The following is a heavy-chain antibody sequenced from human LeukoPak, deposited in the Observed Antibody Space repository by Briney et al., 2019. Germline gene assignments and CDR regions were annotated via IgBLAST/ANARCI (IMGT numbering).Heavy chain of an antibody. CDR3: ARDPELVPSHCSSTSCYSEG. Sequence: PGGSLRLSCAASGFTFSDYYMSWIRQAPGKGLEWVSYICSSGSTIYYADSVKGRFTISRDNAKNSLYLQMNSLRAEDTAVYYCARDPELVPSHCSSTSCYSEGWGQGTLVTVSS. CDR2: ICSSGSTI. D-gene: IGHD2-2*01. V-gene: IGHV3-11*01. CDR1: GFTFSDYY. J-gene: IGHJ4*02.